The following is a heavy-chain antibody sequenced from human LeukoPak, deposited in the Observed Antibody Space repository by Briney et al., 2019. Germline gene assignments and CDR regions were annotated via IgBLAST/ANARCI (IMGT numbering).Heavy chain of an antibody. Sequence: ASVKVSCKASGYTFTGYYMHWVRQAPGQGLEWMGWINPNRGGTNYAQKFQGRVTMTRDTSISTAYMELSRLRSDDTAVYYCAREKEQWLVLYWGQGTLVTVSS. D-gene: IGHD6-19*01. V-gene: IGHV1-2*02. J-gene: IGHJ4*02. CDR1: GYTFTGYY. CDR3: AREKEQWLVLY. CDR2: INPNRGGT.